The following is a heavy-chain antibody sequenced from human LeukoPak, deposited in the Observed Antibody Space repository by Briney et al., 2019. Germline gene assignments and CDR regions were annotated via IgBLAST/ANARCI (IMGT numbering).Heavy chain of an antibody. CDR1: GYTFTSYD. J-gene: IGHJ4*02. CDR2: MNPNSGNT. Sequence: ASVKVSCKASGYTFTSYDINWVRQAPGQGLEWMGWMNPNSGNTGYAQKFQGRVTMTRNTSISTAYMELSSLRSEDTAVYYCARGPGSSTVVDYWGQGTLVTVSS. CDR3: ARGPGSSTVVDY. V-gene: IGHV1-8*01. D-gene: IGHD2-2*01.